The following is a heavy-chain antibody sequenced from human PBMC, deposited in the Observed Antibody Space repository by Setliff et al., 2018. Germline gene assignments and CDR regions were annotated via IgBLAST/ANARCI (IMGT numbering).Heavy chain of an antibody. J-gene: IGHJ6*03. CDR2: IGSRNDGGTT. V-gene: IGHV3-15*04. CDR1: GLTFSHAW. CDR3: TSAKLERRTGHHYYMDV. Sequence: LRLSCAASGLTFSHAWMTWVRQSPGKGLEWVGRIGSRNDGGTTDYAAPVKGRFTFSRDDSKNTLYLQMNNLKTEDTATYYCTSAKLERRTGHHYYMDVWGKGTTVTVSS. D-gene: IGHD1-1*01.